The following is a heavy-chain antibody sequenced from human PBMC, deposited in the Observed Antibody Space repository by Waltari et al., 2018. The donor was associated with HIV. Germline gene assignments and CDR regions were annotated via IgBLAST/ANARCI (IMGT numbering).Heavy chain of an antibody. V-gene: IGHV3-23*01. CDR3: AKDLSSISMIIPRSYFDY. D-gene: IGHD3-22*01. J-gene: IGHJ4*02. CDR1: GFTFSSYA. CDR2: ISNSGGST. Sequence: EVQLLESGGGLVQPGGSLRLSCEASGFTFSSYAMSWVRQAPGKGLEWVSAISNSGGSTYYADSVKGRFSISRDNSKNTLYLQMNSLRDEDTAVYYCAKDLSSISMIIPRSYFDYWGQGTLVTVSS.